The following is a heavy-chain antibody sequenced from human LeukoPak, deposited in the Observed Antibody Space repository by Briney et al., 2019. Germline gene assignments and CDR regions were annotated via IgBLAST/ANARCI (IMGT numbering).Heavy chain of an antibody. J-gene: IGHJ4*02. V-gene: IGHV3-53*01. Sequence: GGSLRLSCAASGFTVSSNYISWVRQAPGKGLEWVSVIYSGGSTYYADSVKGRFTISRDNSKNTLYLQMNSLRAEDTAVYYCARYYCSGGSCYEYWGQGTLVTVSS. CDR2: IYSGGST. CDR1: GFTVSSNY. CDR3: ARYYCSGGSCYEY. D-gene: IGHD2-15*01.